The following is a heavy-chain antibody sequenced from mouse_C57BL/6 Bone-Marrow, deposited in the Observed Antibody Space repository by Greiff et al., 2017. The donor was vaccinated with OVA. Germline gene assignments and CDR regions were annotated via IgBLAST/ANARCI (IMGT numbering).Heavy chain of an antibody. J-gene: IGHJ4*01. CDR2: ISSGGSYT. CDR1: GFTFSSYG. CDR3: ARQGGVYAMDY. Sequence: DVMLVESGGDLVKPGGSLKLSCAASGFTFSSYGMSWVRQTPDKRLEWVATISSGGSYTYYPDSVKGRFTISRDNAKNTLYLQMSSLKSEDTAMYYCARQGGVYAMDYWGQGTSVTVSS. V-gene: IGHV5-6*02.